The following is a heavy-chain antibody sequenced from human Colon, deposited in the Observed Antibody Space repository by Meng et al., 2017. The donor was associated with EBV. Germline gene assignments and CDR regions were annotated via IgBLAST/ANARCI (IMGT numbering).Heavy chain of an antibody. J-gene: IGHJ5*02. CDR1: GGSFRDYY. CDR2: IDHRGNT. Sequence: QVQLRQWGAVLLKPSGTLSRSCAVYGGSFRDYYWTWIRHPPGKGLGWIGEIDHRGNTKYNPSLKSRVTISLDTSKKQFSLKVSSVTAADSAVYYCARRGPSGNFSPWSQGALVTVSS. D-gene: IGHD3-10*01. CDR3: ARRGPSGNFSP. V-gene: IGHV4-34*01.